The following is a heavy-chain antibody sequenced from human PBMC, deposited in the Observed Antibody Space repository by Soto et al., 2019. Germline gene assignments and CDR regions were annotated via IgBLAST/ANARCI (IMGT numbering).Heavy chain of an antibody. V-gene: IGHV3-30*18. CDR1: GFTFSSYG. CDR2: ISYDGSNK. CDR3: AKDRGPLVGGHFRWDAFDI. D-gene: IGHD1-26*01. J-gene: IGHJ3*02. Sequence: GGSLRLSCAASGFTFSSYGMHWVRQAPGKGLEWVAVISYDGSNKYYADSVKGRFTISRDNSKNTLYLQMNSLRAEDTAVYYCAKDRGPLVGGHFRWDAFDIWGQGTMVTVSS.